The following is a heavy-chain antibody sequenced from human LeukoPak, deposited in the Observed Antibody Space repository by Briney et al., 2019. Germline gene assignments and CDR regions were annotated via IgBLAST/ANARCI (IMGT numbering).Heavy chain of an antibody. J-gene: IGHJ4*02. D-gene: IGHD5-12*01. CDR3: ARFTSGYDYDY. CDR2: IYYSGST. CDR1: GGSISSYC. Sequence: SETLSLTCTVSGGSISSYCWSWIRQPPGKGLEWIGYIYYSGSTNYNPSLKSRVTISVDTSKNQFSLKLSSVTAADTAVYYCARFTSGYDYDYWGQGTLVTVSS. V-gene: IGHV4-59*08.